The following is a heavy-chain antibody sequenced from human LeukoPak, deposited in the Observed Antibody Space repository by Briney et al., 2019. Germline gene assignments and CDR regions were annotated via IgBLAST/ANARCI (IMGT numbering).Heavy chain of an antibody. J-gene: IGHJ3*02. Sequence: ASVKVSCKASGYTFTGYYIHWVRQAPGQGLEWMGRINPNSGGADYAQKFQGRVSMTRDTSISTAYMELSSLRSDDTAVYYCARGPRLDCSGWYYGAFDIWGQGTMVTVS. CDR3: ARGPRLDCSGWYYGAFDI. CDR1: GYTFTGYY. V-gene: IGHV1-2*06. CDR2: INPNSGGA. D-gene: IGHD6-19*01.